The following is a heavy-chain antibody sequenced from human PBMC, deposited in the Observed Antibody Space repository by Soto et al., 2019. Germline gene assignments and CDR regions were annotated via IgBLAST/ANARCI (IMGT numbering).Heavy chain of an antibody. CDR1: GAATSIYY. CDR2: IYTSGST. J-gene: IGHJ6*01. CDR3: ARSHSVGETYYSDYGMDV. Sequence: PADTLCLSSAVSGAATSIYYSGLIRHAVRQELEWTGRIYTSGSTNCNHYLKSRVTMSVDTSKNQFSLKLSSVTAADTAVYYCARSHSVGETYYSDYGMDVWGQATTVNVSS. D-gene: IGHD4-17*01. V-gene: IGHV4-4*07.